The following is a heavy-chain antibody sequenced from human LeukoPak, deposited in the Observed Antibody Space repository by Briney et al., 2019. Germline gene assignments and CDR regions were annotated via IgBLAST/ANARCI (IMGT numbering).Heavy chain of an antibody. Sequence: GGSLRLSCAASGFTFSSYAMSWVRQAPGKGLEWVSAISGSGGSTYYADSVKGRFTISRDNSKNTLYLQMHSLRAHDTAVYYCANLPYGDYVGYFDYWGQGTLVTVSS. CDR1: GFTFSSYA. CDR3: ANLPYGDYVGYFDY. J-gene: IGHJ4*02. CDR2: ISGSGGST. D-gene: IGHD4-17*01. V-gene: IGHV3-23*01.